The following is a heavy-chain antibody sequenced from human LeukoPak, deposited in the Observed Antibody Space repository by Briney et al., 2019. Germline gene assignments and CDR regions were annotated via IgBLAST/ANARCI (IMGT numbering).Heavy chain of an antibody. D-gene: IGHD3-10*02. V-gene: IGHV3-48*03. CDR1: GFTFSSYE. Sequence: GGSLRLSCAASGFTFSSYEMNWVRQAPGKGLEWVSYISSSCSTIYYADSVKGRFTISRDNAKNSLYLQMNSLRAEDKAVYYCAELGITMIGGVWGKGTTVTISS. CDR2: ISSSCSTI. CDR3: AELGITMIGGV. J-gene: IGHJ6*04.